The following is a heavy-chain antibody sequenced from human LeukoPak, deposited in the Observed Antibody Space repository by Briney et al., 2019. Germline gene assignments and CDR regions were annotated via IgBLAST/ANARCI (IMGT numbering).Heavy chain of an antibody. CDR1: GGSISSSNW. CDR2: IYHSGST. J-gene: IGHJ6*02. CDR3: ARDVGYNYGVYYYYAMDV. Sequence: PSGTLSLTCAVSGGSISSSNWWSWVRQPPGKGLEWIGEIYHSGSTNYNPSLKSRVTISIDTSKNQFSLNLSSVTAADTAVYYCARDVGYNYGVYYYYAMDVWGQGTTVTVSS. D-gene: IGHD5-18*01. V-gene: IGHV4-4*02.